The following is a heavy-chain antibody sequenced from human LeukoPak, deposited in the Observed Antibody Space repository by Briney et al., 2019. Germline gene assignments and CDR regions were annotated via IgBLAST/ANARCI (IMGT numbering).Heavy chain of an antibody. J-gene: IGHJ4*02. D-gene: IGHD6-13*01. Sequence: GGSLRLSCAASGFTFDDYAMHWVRQAPGKGLEWVSGISWNSGSIGYADSVKGRFTISRDNAKNSLYLQMNSLRAEDTALYYCAKGIAAAGTSPADYWGQGTLVTVSS. CDR2: ISWNSGSI. CDR1: GFTFDDYA. CDR3: AKGIAAAGTSPADY. V-gene: IGHV3-9*01.